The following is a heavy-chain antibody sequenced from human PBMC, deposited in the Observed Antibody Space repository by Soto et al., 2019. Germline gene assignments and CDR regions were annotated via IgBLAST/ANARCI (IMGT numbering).Heavy chain of an antibody. CDR3: ARIPDGRRGGTSDYFDY. Sequence: LSLTCTVSVGSISSGGYYWSWIRQHPGKGLEWIGYIYYSGTTYYNPSLKSRVTISVDTSKNQFSLKLSSVTAADTAVYYCARIPDGRRGGTSDYFDYWGQGTLVTVSS. V-gene: IGHV4-31*03. D-gene: IGHD5-18*01. CDR2: IYYSGTT. J-gene: IGHJ4*02. CDR1: VGSISSGGYY.